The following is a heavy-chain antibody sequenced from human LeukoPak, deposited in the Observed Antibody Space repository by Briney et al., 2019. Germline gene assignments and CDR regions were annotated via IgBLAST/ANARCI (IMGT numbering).Heavy chain of an antibody. V-gene: IGHV4-59*01. CDR2: IYYSGST. CDR3: AKDSSIAVAGRYYYYVVDV. CDR1: GGSISSYY. D-gene: IGHD6-19*01. Sequence: PSETLSLTCTVSGGSISSYYWSWIRQPPGKGLEWIGYIYYSGSTNYNPSLKSRVTISVDTSKNQFSLKLSSVTAADTAVYYCAKDSSIAVAGRYYYYVVDVWGQGTTVTVSS. J-gene: IGHJ6*02.